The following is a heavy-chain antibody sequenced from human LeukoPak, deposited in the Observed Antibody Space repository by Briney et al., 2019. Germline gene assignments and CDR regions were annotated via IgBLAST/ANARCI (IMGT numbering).Heavy chain of an antibody. V-gene: IGHV3-7*01. Sequence: PGGSLTLSCAASGFTFSSYWMTWVRQAPGKGLEWVANIQQDGSGKYYVDSVKGRFTISRDNAKNSLYLQMNSLRAEDTAVYYCARDPDYGGSGFFGDSWGQGTLVTVSS. CDR2: IQQDGSGK. CDR1: GFTFSSYW. D-gene: IGHD4-23*01. CDR3: ARDPDYGGSGFFGDS. J-gene: IGHJ4*02.